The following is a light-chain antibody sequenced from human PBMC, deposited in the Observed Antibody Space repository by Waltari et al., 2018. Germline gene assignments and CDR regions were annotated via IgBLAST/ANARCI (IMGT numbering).Light chain of an antibody. CDR2: GPA. Sequence: QSVLTQPPSVSGAPGQRVTISCTGSSSNIGAGYDVHWYQQLPGTAPKLLIYGPAIRPAGVPDRVSGSKSGTSASLAITGLQAEDEADYYCQSYDSSLSGSRVFGGGTKLTVL. CDR1: SSNIGAGYD. J-gene: IGLJ2*01. CDR3: QSYDSSLSGSRV. V-gene: IGLV1-40*01.